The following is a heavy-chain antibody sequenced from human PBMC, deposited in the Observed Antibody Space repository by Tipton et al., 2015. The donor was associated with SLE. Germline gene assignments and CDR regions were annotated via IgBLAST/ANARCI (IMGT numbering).Heavy chain of an antibody. J-gene: IGHJ4*02. Sequence: QSGAEVKKPGASVKVSCKASGYTFTSYGISWVRQAPGQGLEWMGWISAYNGNTNYAQRLQGRVTMTTDTSRNTAYMELRSLRSDDSAVYYCTRATLGYCSGGSCLDFDFWGQGTLVTVSS. CDR1: GYTFTSYG. D-gene: IGHD2-15*01. CDR3: TRATLGYCSGGSCLDFDF. CDR2: ISAYNGNT. V-gene: IGHV1-18*01.